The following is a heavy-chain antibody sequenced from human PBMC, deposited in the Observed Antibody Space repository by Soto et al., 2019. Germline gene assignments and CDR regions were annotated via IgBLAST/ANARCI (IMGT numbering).Heavy chain of an antibody. CDR3: ARGPLSGVVIILRFDY. J-gene: IGHJ4*02. CDR2: IIPIFGTA. D-gene: IGHD3-3*01. Sequence: ASVKVSCKASGGTFSSYAISWVRQAPGQGLEWMGGIIPIFGTANYAQKFQGRVTITADESTSTAYMELSSLRSEDTAVYYCARGPLSGVVIILRFDYWGQGTLVTVSS. CDR1: GGTFSSYA. V-gene: IGHV1-69*13.